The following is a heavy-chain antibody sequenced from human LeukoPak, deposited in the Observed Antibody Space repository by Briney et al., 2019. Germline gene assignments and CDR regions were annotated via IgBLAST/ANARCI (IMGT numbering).Heavy chain of an antibody. D-gene: IGHD3-22*01. CDR2: IYTSGST. J-gene: IGHJ6*03. CDR3: ARDRYSDSSGYYPYYYYYMDV. V-gene: IGHV4-4*07. Sequence: SETLSVTCTVSGGSISSYYWSWIRQPAGKGLEWIGRIYTSGSTNYNPSLKSRVTMSVDTSKNQFSLKLSSVTAADTAVYYCARDRYSDSSGYYPYYYYYMDVWGKGTTVTVSS. CDR1: GGSISSYY.